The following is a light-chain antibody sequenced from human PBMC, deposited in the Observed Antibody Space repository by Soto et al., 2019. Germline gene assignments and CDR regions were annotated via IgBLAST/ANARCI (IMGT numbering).Light chain of an antibody. CDR1: SSDVGGYNY. CDR2: EVT. Sequence: QSVLTQPPSASGSPGQSVTISCIGTSSDVGGYNYVSWYQQHPGKAPKLMIYEVTKRPSGVPGRFSGSKSGNTASLTVSGLQAEDEADYYCSSFADNNNVIFGGGTKLTVL. J-gene: IGLJ2*01. CDR3: SSFADNNNVI. V-gene: IGLV2-8*01.